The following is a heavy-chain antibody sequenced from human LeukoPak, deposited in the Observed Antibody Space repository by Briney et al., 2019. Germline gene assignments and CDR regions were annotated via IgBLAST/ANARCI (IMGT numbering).Heavy chain of an antibody. CDR1: GFTFSTYS. V-gene: IGHV3-21*01. D-gene: IGHD1-26*01. CDR3: ARETGSYDY. CDR2: TSTSSSYI. Sequence: PGGSLRLSCAASGFTFSTYSMTWVRQAPGKGLEWVSSTSTSSSYIYYADSVKGRFTISRDNAKDSLYLQMNSLRAEDTAVYYCARETGSYDYWGQGTLVTVSS. J-gene: IGHJ4*02.